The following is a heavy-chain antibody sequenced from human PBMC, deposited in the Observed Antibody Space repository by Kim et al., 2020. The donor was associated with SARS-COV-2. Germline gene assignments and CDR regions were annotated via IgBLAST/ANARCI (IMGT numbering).Heavy chain of an antibody. CDR2: IIPIFGTA. D-gene: IGHD1-1*01. V-gene: IGHV1-69*13. J-gene: IGHJ6*02. CDR3: ARGGNEVRRYYYYYGMDV. CDR1: GGTFSSYA. Sequence: SVKVSCKASGGTFSSYAISWVRQAPGQGLEWMGGIIPIFGTANYAQKFQGRVTITADESTSTAYMELSSLRSEDTAVYYCARGGNEVRRYYYYYGMDVWGQGTTVTVSS.